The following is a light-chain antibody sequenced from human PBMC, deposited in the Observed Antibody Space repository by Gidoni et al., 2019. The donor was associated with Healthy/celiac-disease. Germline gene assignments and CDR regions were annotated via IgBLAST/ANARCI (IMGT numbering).Light chain of an antibody. Sequence: YELTQPPSVSVSPGQTASITCSGDKLGDKYACWYQQKPGQYPVLVIYQDSKRPSGIPERFSGSTSGNTATLTISGTQAMDEADYYCQAWDSSTVVFGGGTKLTVL. CDR2: QDS. V-gene: IGLV3-1*01. J-gene: IGLJ2*01. CDR3: QAWDSSTVV. CDR1: KLGDKY.